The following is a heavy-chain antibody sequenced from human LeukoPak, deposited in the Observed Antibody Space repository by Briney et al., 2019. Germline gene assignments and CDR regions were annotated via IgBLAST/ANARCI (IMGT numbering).Heavy chain of an antibody. CDR1: GGSISSISYY. Sequence: SETLSLTCTVSGGSISSISYYWSWIRQPPGKGLEWIGYIYYSGSTNYNPSLKSRVTISVDTSKNQFSLKLSSVTAADTAVYYCARGGQGRELLFAFDIWGQGTMVTVSS. CDR2: IYYSGST. V-gene: IGHV4-61*01. D-gene: IGHD1-26*01. CDR3: ARGGQGRELLFAFDI. J-gene: IGHJ3*02.